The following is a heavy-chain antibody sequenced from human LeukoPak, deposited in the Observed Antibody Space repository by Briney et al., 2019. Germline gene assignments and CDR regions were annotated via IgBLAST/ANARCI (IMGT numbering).Heavy chain of an antibody. CDR3: AREGYSSSWYDY. J-gene: IGHJ4*02. D-gene: IGHD6-13*01. CDR2: IYPGDSDT. Sequence: GESLKISCKGSGYSFSTNWIGWVRHMPGKGLEWMGIIYPGDSDTRYSPSFQGQVTISADKSISTAYLQWSSLKASDTAMYYCAREGYSSSWYDYWGQGTLVTVSS. CDR1: GYSFSTNW. V-gene: IGHV5-51*01.